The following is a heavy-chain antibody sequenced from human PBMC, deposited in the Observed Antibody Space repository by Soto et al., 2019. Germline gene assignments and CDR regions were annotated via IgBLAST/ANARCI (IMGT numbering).Heavy chain of an antibody. CDR1: GYTFTSYG. CDR3: ARRIRIAAADFFDY. Sequence: ASVKVSCKASGYTFTSYGISWVRQAPGQGLEWMGWNSAYNGNTNYAQKLQGRVTMTTDTSTSTAYMELRSLRSDDTAVYYCARRIRIAAADFFDYWGHGTRVTVSS. J-gene: IGHJ4*01. V-gene: IGHV1-18*04. D-gene: IGHD6-13*01. CDR2: NSAYNGNT.